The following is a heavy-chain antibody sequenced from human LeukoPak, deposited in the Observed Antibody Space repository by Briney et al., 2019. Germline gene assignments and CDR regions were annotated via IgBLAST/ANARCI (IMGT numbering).Heavy chain of an antibody. D-gene: IGHD1-26*01. Sequence: GGSLRLSCAASGFTFSSYGLHWVPQAPAKGLEWVTFIRYDGSDKYYADSVKGRFTISRDNSKNTLYLQMNGLRAEDTAFYYCAKDSSGSYNYFDYWGQGTLVTVSS. CDR2: IRYDGSDK. CDR3: AKDSSGSYNYFDY. CDR1: GFTFSSYG. J-gene: IGHJ4*02. V-gene: IGHV3-30*02.